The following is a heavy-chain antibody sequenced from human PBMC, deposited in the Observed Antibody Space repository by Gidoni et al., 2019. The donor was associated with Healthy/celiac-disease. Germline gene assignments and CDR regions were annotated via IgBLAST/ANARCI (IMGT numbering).Heavy chain of an antibody. CDR1: GFTFSSYG. V-gene: IGHV3-30*18. Sequence: QVQLVESGGGVVQPGRSLRLSCAASGFTFSSYGMHWVRQAPGKGLEWVAVISYDGSNKYYADSVKGRFTISRDNSKNTLYLQMNSLRAEDTAVYYCAKDGGIVLMVYASYYFDYWGQGTLVTVSS. CDR3: AKDGGIVLMVYASYYFDY. CDR2: ISYDGSNK. D-gene: IGHD2-8*01. J-gene: IGHJ4*02.